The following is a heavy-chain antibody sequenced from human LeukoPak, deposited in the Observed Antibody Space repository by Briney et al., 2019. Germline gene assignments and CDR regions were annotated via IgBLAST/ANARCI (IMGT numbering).Heavy chain of an antibody. D-gene: IGHD1-26*01. V-gene: IGHV3-13*01. J-gene: IGHJ4*02. CDR2: VGIAADT. Sequence: GGSLRLSCAVSGFTFSGFWMSWSRQAPGKGLEWVSAVGIAADTFYPGSVKGRFTISRENAKNSLYLQMNSLRVEDTAVYYCVRQKKSHGNFDYWGQGTLVTVSS. CDR3: VRQKKSHGNFDY. CDR1: GFTFSGFW.